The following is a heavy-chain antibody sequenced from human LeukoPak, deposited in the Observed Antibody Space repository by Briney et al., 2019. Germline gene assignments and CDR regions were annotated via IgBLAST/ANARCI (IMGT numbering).Heavy chain of an antibody. D-gene: IGHD3-22*01. V-gene: IGHV3-21*01. CDR2: ISSSSSYI. CDR3: ARDLPYYYDSSGKESGYFDY. CDR1: GFTFSSYS. J-gene: IGHJ4*02. Sequence: GGSLRLSCAASGFTFSSYSMNWVRQAPGEGLEWVSSISSSSSYIYYADSVKGRFTISRDNAKNSLYLQMNSLRAEDTAVYYCARDLPYYYDSSGKESGYFDYWGQGTLVTVSS.